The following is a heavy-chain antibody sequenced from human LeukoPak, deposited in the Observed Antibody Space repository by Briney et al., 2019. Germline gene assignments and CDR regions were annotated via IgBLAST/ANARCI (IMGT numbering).Heavy chain of an antibody. Sequence: PGGSLRLSCAASGFTFSSFAMSWVRQAPGKGLEWVSGMSNSGGITYYADSVKGRFTISRDNFKNTLYVQMDSLRAEDTAVYYCAKERGATRLYYGMDVWGRGTTVTVAS. CDR3: AKERGATRLYYGMDV. J-gene: IGHJ6*02. CDR2: MSNSGGIT. CDR1: GFTFSSFA. V-gene: IGHV3-23*01. D-gene: IGHD1-26*01.